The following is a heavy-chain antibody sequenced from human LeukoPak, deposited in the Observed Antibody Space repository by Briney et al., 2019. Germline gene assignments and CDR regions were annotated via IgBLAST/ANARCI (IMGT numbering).Heavy chain of an antibody. CDR1: GFTFSNYG. J-gene: IGHJ4*02. CDR3: AREPYYYDSSGHDY. V-gene: IGHV3-7*01. CDR2: IKQDGSDK. D-gene: IGHD3-22*01. Sequence: GGSLRLSCAASGFTFSNYGMHWVRQAPGKGLEWVANIKQDGSDKYYVDSVKGRFTISRDNAKNSLYLQMNSLRAEDTAVYYCAREPYYYDSSGHDYWGQGTLVTVSS.